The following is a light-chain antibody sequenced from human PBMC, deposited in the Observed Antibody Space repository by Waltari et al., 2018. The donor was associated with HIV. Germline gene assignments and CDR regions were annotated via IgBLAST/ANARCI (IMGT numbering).Light chain of an antibody. CDR3: QQYYTTPFT. J-gene: IGKJ3*01. CDR2: WAS. Sequence: DIVMNQSPDSLAVSLGERAPINCKSSQSVLYSSNNKNYLAWYQQKPGQSPKLLIYWASTRESGVPDRFSGSCSGTDFTLTISSLQAEDVAVYYCQQYYTTPFTFGPGTKVDIK. V-gene: IGKV4-1*01. CDR1: QSVLYSSNNKNY.